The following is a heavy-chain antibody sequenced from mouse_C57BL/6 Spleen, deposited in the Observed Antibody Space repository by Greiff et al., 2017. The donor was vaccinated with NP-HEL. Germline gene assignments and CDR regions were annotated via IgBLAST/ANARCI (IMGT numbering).Heavy chain of an antibody. CDR2: INPNYGTT. CDR1: GYSFTDYN. V-gene: IGHV1-39*01. Sequence: EVKLLESGPELVKPGASVKISCKASGYSFTDYNMNWVKQSNGKSLEWIGVINPNYGTTSYNQKFKGKATLTVDQSSSTAYMQLNSLTSEDSAVYYCARTITTVVAPYYAMDYWGQGTSVTVSS. J-gene: IGHJ4*01. D-gene: IGHD1-1*01. CDR3: ARTITTVVAPYYAMDY.